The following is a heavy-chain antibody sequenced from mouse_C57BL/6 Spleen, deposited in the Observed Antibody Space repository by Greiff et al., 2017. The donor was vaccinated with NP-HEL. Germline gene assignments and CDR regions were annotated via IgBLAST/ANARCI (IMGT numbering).Heavy chain of an antibody. CDR1: GFTFSSYS. CDR3: ARVSELEGNY. V-gene: IGHV5-4*01. J-gene: IGHJ2*01. D-gene: IGHD4-1*01. Sequence: EVHLVESGGGLVKPGGSLKLSCAASGFTFSSYSMSWVRQTPEKRLEWVATISDGGSYTSYPANVPGRFTFSSDNAKNNLYLQMGHLKSYDTAMYYSARVSELEGNYWGQGTTLTVSS. CDR2: ISDGGSYT.